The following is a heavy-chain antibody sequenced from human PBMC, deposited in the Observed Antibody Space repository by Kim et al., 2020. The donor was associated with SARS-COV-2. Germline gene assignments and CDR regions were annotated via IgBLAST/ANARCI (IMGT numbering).Heavy chain of an antibody. Sequence: AESVKSRFTISRDNAQNTLYLKMNRLRDEDTAVYYCARRYYSGSYYYFDYWGQGTRVTVSS. CDR3: ARRYYSGSYYYFDY. V-gene: IGHV3-74*01. J-gene: IGHJ4*02. D-gene: IGHD1-26*01.